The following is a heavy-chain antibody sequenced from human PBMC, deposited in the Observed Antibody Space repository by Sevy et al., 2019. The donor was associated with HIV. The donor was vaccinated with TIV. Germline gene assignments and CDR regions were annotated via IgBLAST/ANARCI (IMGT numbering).Heavy chain of an antibody. J-gene: IGHJ6*02. Sequence: GGYLRLSCAASGFTFSSYDMHWVRQATGKGLEWVSAIGTAGDTYYPGSGKGRFTISRENAKNSLYLQMNSLRAGDTAVYYCARGYSSSWYERYYYYYGMDVWGQGTTVTVSS. CDR1: GFTFSSYD. V-gene: IGHV3-13*01. CDR3: ARGYSSSWYERYYYYYGMDV. D-gene: IGHD6-13*01. CDR2: IGTAGDT.